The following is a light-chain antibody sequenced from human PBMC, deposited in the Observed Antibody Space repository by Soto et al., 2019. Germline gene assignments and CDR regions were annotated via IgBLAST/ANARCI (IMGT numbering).Light chain of an antibody. V-gene: IGKV1-39*01. CDR1: QSISSY. CDR3: QQSYSTPRT. J-gene: IGKJ1*01. CDR2: AAS. Sequence: DIQMTQSPSSLSASVGDRVTITCRASQSISSYLNCYQQKPGKAPKLLIYAASSLQSGVPSRFSGSVSGTDFPLTISSLQPEDFATYYCQQSYSTPRTFGQGTKVDIK.